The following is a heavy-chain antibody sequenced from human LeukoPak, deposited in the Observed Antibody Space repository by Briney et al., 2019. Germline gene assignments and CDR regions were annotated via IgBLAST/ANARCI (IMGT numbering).Heavy chain of an antibody. J-gene: IGHJ4*02. CDR3: ARSIVVVTAPFDY. D-gene: IGHD2-21*02. CDR2: ISYDGSNK. Sequence: PGESLRLSCAASGFTFSSYAMHWVRQAPGKGLEWVAVISYDGSNKYYADSVKGRFTISRDNSKDTLYLQMNSLRAEDTAVYYCARSIVVVTAPFDYWGQGTLVTVSS. CDR1: GFTFSSYA. V-gene: IGHV3-30-3*01.